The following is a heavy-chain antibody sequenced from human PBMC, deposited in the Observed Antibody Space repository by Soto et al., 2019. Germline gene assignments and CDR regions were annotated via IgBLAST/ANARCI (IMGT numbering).Heavy chain of an antibody. V-gene: IGHV4-59*02. Sequence: PXXTLSLTFTVSGGSGSSYYWRWIPQPPGKGLEWIGYINYIGSTNYNPSLKSRVTISVDTSKNQFSLKLTSVTAADTAVYYCARAYYDFWSGSYYYYMDVWGRGTTVTVSS. CDR3: ARAYYDFWSGSYYYYMDV. J-gene: IGHJ6*03. CDR2: INYIGST. D-gene: IGHD3-3*01. CDR1: GGSGSSYY.